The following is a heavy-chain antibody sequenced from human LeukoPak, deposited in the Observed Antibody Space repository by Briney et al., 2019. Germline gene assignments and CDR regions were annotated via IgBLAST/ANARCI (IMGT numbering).Heavy chain of an antibody. V-gene: IGHV1-2*02. D-gene: IGHD1-1*01. Sequence: ASVKVSCKASGYTFTGYYMHWVRQAPGQGLEWMGWINPNSGGTNYAQKFQGRVTMTRDTSISTAYMELSRLRSDDTAVYYCARHVGQLQIWFDPWGQGTLVTVSS. CDR2: INPNSGGT. CDR3: ARHVGQLQIWFDP. CDR1: GYTFTGYY. J-gene: IGHJ5*02.